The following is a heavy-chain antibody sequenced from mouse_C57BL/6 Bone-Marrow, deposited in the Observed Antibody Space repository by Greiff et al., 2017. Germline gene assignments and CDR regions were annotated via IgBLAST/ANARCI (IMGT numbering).Heavy chain of an antibody. CDR3: TSTTVGGFAY. Sequence: EVQLQQSWAELVRPGASVKLSCTASGFNIKDYYMHWVKQRPEQGLEWIGRIDPEDGDTEYAPKFQGKATMTADTSSNTAYLQLSSLTSEDTAVYYCTSTTVGGFAYWGQGTLVTVSA. CDR2: IDPEDGDT. D-gene: IGHD1-1*01. V-gene: IGHV14-1*01. CDR1: GFNIKDYY. J-gene: IGHJ3*01.